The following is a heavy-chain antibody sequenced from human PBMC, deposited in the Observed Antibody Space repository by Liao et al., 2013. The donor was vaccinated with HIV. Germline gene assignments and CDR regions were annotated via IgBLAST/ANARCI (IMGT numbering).Heavy chain of an antibody. CDR1: SGSINSYA. D-gene: IGHD3-3*01. CDR2: IYSSGRT. V-gene: IGHV4-4*07. J-gene: IGHJ6*03. Sequence: QVQLLESGPGLVKPSETLYLNCTVSSGSINSYAWSWIRQPAGQGLEWIGDIYSSGRTNYNPSLKSRVTMSVDTSKMQISLKLDSVTAADTAVYYCARGGAFFDFWRPDYYYYYMDIWGERGPRSPSP. CDR3: ARGGAFFDFWRPDYYYYYMDI.